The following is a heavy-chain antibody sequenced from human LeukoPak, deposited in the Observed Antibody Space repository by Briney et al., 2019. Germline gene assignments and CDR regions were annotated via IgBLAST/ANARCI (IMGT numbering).Heavy chain of an antibody. CDR2: IYPGDSDT. CDR3: ARRGAVVTDWFDP. D-gene: IGHD2-21*02. J-gene: IGHJ5*02. CDR1: GYSFTSYW. Sequence: GESLKISCKGFGYSFTSYWIGWVRQMPGKGLELMGIIYPGDSDTRYSPSFQGQVTISADKSISTAYLQWSSLKASDTAMYYCARRGAVVTDWFDPWGQGTLVTVSS. V-gene: IGHV5-51*01.